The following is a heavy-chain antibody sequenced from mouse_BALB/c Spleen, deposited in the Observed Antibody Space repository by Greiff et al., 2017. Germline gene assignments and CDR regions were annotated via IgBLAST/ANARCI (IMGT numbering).Heavy chain of an antibody. D-gene: IGHD4-1*01. CDR1: GYTFTSYW. CDR2: INPSTGYT. CDR3: ARGELRGFAY. V-gene: IGHV1-7*01. Sequence: VQLQESGAELAKPGASVKMSCKASGYTFTSYWMHWVKQRPGQGLEWIGYINPSTGYTEYNQKFKDKATLTADKSSSTAYMQLSSLTSEDSAVYYCARGELRGFAYWGQGTLVTVSA. J-gene: IGHJ3*01.